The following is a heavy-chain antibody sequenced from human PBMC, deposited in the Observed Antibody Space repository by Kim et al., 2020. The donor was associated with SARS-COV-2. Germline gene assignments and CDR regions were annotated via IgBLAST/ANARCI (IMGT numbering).Heavy chain of an antibody. CDR3: ARAATFLYYYGMDV. D-gene: IGHD6-25*01. J-gene: IGHJ6*02. CDR2: ISSSGSIN. V-gene: IGHV3-48*03. CDR1: GFTFSSYE. Sequence: GGSLRLSCAASGFTFSSYEMNWVRQAPGKGLEWVSYISSSGSINYYADSVKGRFTISRDNAKNSVYLEMNSLRAEDTAVYYCARAATFLYYYGMDVWGQGTTVTVSS.